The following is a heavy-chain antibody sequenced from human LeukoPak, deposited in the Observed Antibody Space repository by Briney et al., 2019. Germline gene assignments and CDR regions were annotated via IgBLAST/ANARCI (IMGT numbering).Heavy chain of an antibody. D-gene: IGHD2-15*01. CDR1: GFTFSSYG. CDR3: ARDCYGGSCYSNLEFDY. Sequence: PGGSLRLSCAASGFTFSSYGMHWVRQAPGKGLEWVAFIRYDGSNKYYADSVKGRFTISRDNSKNTLYLQMNSLRAEDTAVYYCARDCYGGSCYSNLEFDYWGQGTLVTVSS. CDR2: IRYDGSNK. J-gene: IGHJ4*02. V-gene: IGHV3-30*02.